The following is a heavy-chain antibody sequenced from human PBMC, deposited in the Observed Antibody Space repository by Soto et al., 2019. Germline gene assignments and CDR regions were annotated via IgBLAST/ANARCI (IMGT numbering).Heavy chain of an antibody. V-gene: IGHV4-59*01. CDR1: CGSIISYY. J-gene: IGHJ4*02. CDR2: IYYSGST. CDR3: ARDSTPDYYDSSGYLHFDY. Sequence: ASETLSLTCTFSCGSIISYYWSWIRQPPGKGLEWIGYIYYSGSTNYNPSLKSRVTISVDTSKNQFSLKLSSVTAADTAVYYCARDSTPDYYDSSGYLHFDYWGQGTLVTVSS. D-gene: IGHD3-22*01.